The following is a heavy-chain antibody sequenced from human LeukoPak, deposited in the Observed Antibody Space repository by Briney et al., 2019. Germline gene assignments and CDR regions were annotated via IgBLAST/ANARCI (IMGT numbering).Heavy chain of an antibody. D-gene: IGHD6-19*01. J-gene: IGHJ6*03. Sequence: SETLSLTCTVSGGSISSNSYLWGWIRQPPGKGLEWIGSIYYSGSTYYNPSLKSRLTISVDSSKTQFSLRLSSVTAADTAVYYCATLTDPIAVALNYYYYYMDVWGKGTTVTVSS. CDR2: IYYSGST. V-gene: IGHV4-39*07. CDR1: GGSISSNSYL. CDR3: ATLTDPIAVALNYYYYYMDV.